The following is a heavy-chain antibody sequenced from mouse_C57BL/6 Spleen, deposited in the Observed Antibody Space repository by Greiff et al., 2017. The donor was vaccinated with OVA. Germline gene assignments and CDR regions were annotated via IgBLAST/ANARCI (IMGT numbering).Heavy chain of an antibody. D-gene: IGHD2-4*01. CDR3: ARGDYDYDGGAWFAY. J-gene: IGHJ3*01. CDR1: GYTFTSYW. CDR2: IYPGSGST. V-gene: IGHV1-55*01. Sequence: QVQLQQPGAELVKPGASVKMSCKASGYTFTSYWITWVKQRPGQGLEWIGDIYPGSGSTNYNEKFKSKATLTVDTSSSTAYMQLSSLTSEDSAVYYCARGDYDYDGGAWFAYWGQGTLVTVSA.